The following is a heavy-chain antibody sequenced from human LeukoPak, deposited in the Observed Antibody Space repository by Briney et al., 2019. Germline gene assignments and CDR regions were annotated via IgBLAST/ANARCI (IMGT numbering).Heavy chain of an antibody. CDR3: ARDEVVPAASGPSRGYYYYYGMDV. D-gene: IGHD2-2*01. Sequence: PSQTLSLTCTVSLGSISSGGYYWSWIRQHPGKGLEWIGYIYYSGSTYYNPSVKSRVTISVDTFKNQFSLKLSSVTAADTAVYYCARDEVVPAASGPSRGYYYYYGMDVWGKGTTVTVSS. V-gene: IGHV4-31*03. J-gene: IGHJ6*04. CDR1: LGSISSGGYY. CDR2: IYYSGST.